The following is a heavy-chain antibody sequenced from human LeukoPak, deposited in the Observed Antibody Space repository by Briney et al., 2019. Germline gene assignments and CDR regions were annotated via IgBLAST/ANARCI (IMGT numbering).Heavy chain of an antibody. CDR3: ARVKDDSSGYYHKGEFDY. J-gene: IGHJ4*02. CDR2: IKHSGST. Sequence: PSETLSLTCAVYGGSFSGYYWSWIRQPPGKGLEWIGEIKHSGSTNYNPSLKSRVTISVDTSKNQFSLKLSSVTAADTAVYYCARVKDDSSGYYHKGEFDYWGQGTLVTVSS. D-gene: IGHD3-22*01. V-gene: IGHV4-34*01. CDR1: GGSFSGYY.